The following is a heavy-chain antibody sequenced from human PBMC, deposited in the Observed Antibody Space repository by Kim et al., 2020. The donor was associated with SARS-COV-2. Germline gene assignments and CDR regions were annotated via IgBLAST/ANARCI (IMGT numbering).Heavy chain of an antibody. V-gene: IGHV3-30-3*01. CDR3: ARDSGNNFDY. CDR2: SNK. Sequence: SNKYSADSVKGRFTISRDNSKNTLYLQMNSLRAEDTAVYYCARDSGNNFDYWGQGTLVTVSS. J-gene: IGHJ4*02. D-gene: IGHD1-26*01.